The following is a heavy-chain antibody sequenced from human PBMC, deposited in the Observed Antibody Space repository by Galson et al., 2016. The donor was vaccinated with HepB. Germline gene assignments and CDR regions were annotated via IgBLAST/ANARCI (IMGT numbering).Heavy chain of an antibody. CDR1: GFTFRNYS. D-gene: IGHD6-19*01. J-gene: IGHJ4*02. Sequence: SLRLSCAASGFTFRNYSLSWVRRAPGKGLEWVSHIDRQTPNTHYADSVRGRFTIYRDNSRDTLYLQMDILTAEDSAIYYCTTWLSHHFDYWGQGTRVTVSS. V-gene: IGHV3-23*01. CDR3: TTWLSHHFDY. CDR2: IDRQTPNT.